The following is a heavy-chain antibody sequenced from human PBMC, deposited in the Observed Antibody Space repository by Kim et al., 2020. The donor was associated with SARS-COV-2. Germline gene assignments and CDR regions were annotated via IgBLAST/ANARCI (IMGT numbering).Heavy chain of an antibody. CDR3: AGPPITLIRGVVANWIDP. Sequence: GGSLRLSCAASGFTFSTYDMSWVRQAPGKGLEWVSGISGSGGSTFYADSVKGRFTISRDSSKNTLYLQMNSLTAEDTAVYFCAGPPITLIRGVVANWIDPWGQGTLVTVSS. J-gene: IGHJ5*02. CDR2: ISGSGGST. D-gene: IGHD3-10*01. V-gene: IGHV3-23*01. CDR1: GFTFSTYD.